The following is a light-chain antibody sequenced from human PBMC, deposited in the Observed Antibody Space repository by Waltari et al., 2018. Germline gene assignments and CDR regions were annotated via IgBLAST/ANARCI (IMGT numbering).Light chain of an antibody. Sequence: EIVMTQSPATLSVSPGERATLSCRASQSVSSNLPWYQQKPGQAPRLLIYGGSTRTPGIPARFSGSGSGTDFTLTISSLQSEDFAVYYCQQYNNWPLTFGGGTKVEIK. CDR3: QQYNNWPLT. CDR2: GGS. V-gene: IGKV3-15*01. J-gene: IGKJ4*01. CDR1: QSVSSN.